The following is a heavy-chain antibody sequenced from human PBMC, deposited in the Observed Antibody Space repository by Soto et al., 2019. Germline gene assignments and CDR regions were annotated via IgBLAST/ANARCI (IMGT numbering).Heavy chain of an antibody. D-gene: IGHD3-3*01. V-gene: IGHV4-59*01. CDR3: ARVGITIFGVVVFDY. J-gene: IGHJ4*02. CDR1: GGSISSYY. Sequence: PSETLSLTCTVSGGSISSYYWSWIRQPPGKGLEWIGYIYYSGSTNYNPSLKSRVTISVDTSKNQFSLKLSSVTAADTAVYYCARVGITIFGVVVFDYWSQGTIVTVYS. CDR2: IYYSGST.